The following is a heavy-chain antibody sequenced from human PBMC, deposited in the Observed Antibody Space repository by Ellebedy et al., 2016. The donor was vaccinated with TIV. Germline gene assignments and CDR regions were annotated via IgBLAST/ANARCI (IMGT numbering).Heavy chain of an antibody. Sequence: PGGSLRLSCAASGFTVSSNYMSWVRQAPGKGLECVSGIHSGGSTYYADSVKGRFTISRDNSKNTLYLQMNSLRAEDTAVYYCARQSQKMATIPGDLGYWGQGTLVTVSS. CDR2: IHSGGST. D-gene: IGHD5-24*01. J-gene: IGHJ4*02. V-gene: IGHV3-66*04. CDR1: GFTVSSNY. CDR3: ARQSQKMATIPGDLGY.